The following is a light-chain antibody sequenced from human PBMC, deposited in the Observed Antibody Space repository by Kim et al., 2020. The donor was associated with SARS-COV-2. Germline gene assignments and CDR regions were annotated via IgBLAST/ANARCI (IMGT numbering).Light chain of an antibody. CDR3: CSYAGSYTV. V-gene: IGLV2-11*01. J-gene: IGLJ2*01. CDR1: SNDVGGYNY. Sequence: QSALTQPRSVSGSPGHSVTISCTGTSNDVGGYNYVSWYQQHPGKAPKLMIYDVSNRPSGVPDRFSGSKSGNTASLTISGLQPEDEADYYCCSYAGSYTVFGGGTQLTVL. CDR2: DVS.